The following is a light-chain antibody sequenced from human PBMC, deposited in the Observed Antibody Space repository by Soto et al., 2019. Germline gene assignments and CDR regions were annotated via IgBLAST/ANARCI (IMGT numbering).Light chain of an antibody. Sequence: DRVTITWRASQSIGDSLAWYQQKPGKAPYLLISDVSSLERGVPSRFSGSGSGTEFTLTISSMQPDDFAIYYCQQYDNWPSVTFGGGTKVDIK. J-gene: IGKJ4*01. CDR3: QQYDNWPSVT. V-gene: IGKV1-5*01. CDR2: DVS. CDR1: QSIGDS.